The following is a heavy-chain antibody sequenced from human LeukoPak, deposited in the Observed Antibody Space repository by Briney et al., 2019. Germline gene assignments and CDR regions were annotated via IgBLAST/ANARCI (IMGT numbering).Heavy chain of an antibody. V-gene: IGHV3-15*01. CDR3: TTDLGTYYHGSQRLIPIDY. J-gene: IGHJ4*02. Sequence: GGSLRLSCVDSGFTFTNAWMSWVRQAPGKGLEWIGRIKSKTDGETTNYAEPVRGRFTISRDDSKSAVYLQMNSLKTEDTAVYYCTTDLGTYYHGSQRLIPIDYWGQGTLVTVSS. CDR1: GFTFTNAW. D-gene: IGHD3-10*01. CDR2: IKSKTDGETT.